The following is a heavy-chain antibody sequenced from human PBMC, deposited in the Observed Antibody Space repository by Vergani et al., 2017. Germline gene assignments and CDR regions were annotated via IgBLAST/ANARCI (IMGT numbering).Heavy chain of an antibody. J-gene: IGHJ5*02. CDR3: ARDLSSSTEVRWFDP. Sequence: QVQLQESGPGLVKPSETLSLTCTVSGGSISSYYWSWIRQPPGKGLEWIGYIYYSGSTNYNPSLKSRVTISVDTSKNQFSLKLSSVTAADTAVYYCARDLSSSTEVRWFDPWGQGTLVTVSS. CDR1: GGSISSYY. V-gene: IGHV4-59*01. CDR2: IYYSGST. D-gene: IGHD6-13*01.